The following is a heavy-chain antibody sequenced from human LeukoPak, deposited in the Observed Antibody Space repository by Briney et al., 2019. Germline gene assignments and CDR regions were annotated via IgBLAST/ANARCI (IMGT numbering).Heavy chain of an antibody. CDR3: ARVLEYSSGWSY. CDR2: IWPSGST. CDR1: GGSISSGPYF. V-gene: IGHV4-30-2*06. J-gene: IGHJ4*02. Sequence: PSETLSLTCSVSGGSISSGPYFRSWIRQSPGQGLEWIGYIWPSGSTNYNPSLKSRVTISVDTSKNQFSLKLSSVTAADTAVYYCARVLEYSSGWSYWGQGTLVTVSS. D-gene: IGHD6-19*01.